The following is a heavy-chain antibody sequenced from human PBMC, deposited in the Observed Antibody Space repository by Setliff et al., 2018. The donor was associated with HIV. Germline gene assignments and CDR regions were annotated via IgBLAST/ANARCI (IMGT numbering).Heavy chain of an antibody. J-gene: IGHJ5*02. CDR2: ISPDGKRD. V-gene: IGHV3-7*03. CDR1: GFTFSNFW. CDR3: ARVHLRSNAVYGVVSNQFDP. D-gene: IGHD3-3*01. Sequence: GGSLRLSCAASGFTFSNFWMHWVRQAPGKGLEWVASISPDGKRDHYVGFVKGRFTASRDNAKSSLYLQMNSLRAEDTAVYYCARVHLRSNAVYGVVSNQFDPWGQGSLVTVSS.